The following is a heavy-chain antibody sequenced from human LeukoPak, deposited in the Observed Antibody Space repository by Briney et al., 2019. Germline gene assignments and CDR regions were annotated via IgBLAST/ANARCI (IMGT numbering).Heavy chain of an antibody. CDR3: ASHHDYYDSSGSAFDI. Sequence: SETLSLTCTVSGGSISSGGYYWSWIRQHPGKGLEWIGYIYYSGSTYYNPSLKSRVTISVDRSKNQFSLKLSSVTAADTAVYYCASHHDYYDSSGSAFDIWGQGTMVTVSS. V-gene: IGHV4-31*03. CDR1: GGSISSGGYY. D-gene: IGHD3-22*01. J-gene: IGHJ3*02. CDR2: IYYSGST.